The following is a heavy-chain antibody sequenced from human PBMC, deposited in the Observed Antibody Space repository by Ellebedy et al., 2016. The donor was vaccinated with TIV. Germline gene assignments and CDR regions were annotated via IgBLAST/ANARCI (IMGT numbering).Heavy chain of an antibody. Sequence: GESLKISCAASGFTVRSNSMSWVRQAPGKGLELVSVIETGGNTYYADSVKGRFTIPRDNSKDTLYHQMNSLRAEDTAVYYCARDYASGWGQGTLATVSS. CDR1: GFTVRSNS. CDR2: IETGGNT. V-gene: IGHV3-53*01. J-gene: IGHJ4*02. CDR3: ARDYASG. D-gene: IGHD3-16*01.